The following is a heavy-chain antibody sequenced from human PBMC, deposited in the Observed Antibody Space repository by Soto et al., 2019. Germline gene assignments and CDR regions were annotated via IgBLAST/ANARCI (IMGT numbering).Heavy chain of an antibody. V-gene: IGHV3-23*01. CDR3: AKGQEPAPATHYFDY. D-gene: IGHD1-1*01. J-gene: IGHJ4*02. CDR1: GFAFSSYA. CDR2: VSSSGVVT. Sequence: EVQLLESGGGLVQPGGSLRLSCAASGFAFSSYAMTWVRQAPGKGLEWVSIVSSSGVVTFYADSVKGRFAISRDNSKNTVYLQMYRLRAEDAAVYFYAKGQEPAPATHYFDYWGQGTLVTVSS.